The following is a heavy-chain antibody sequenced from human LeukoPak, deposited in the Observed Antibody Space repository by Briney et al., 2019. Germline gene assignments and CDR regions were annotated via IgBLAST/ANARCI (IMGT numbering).Heavy chain of an antibody. CDR3: ATGAAVAGTFSYYYGMDV. CDR2: INPNSGGT. D-gene: IGHD6-19*01. V-gene: IGHV1-2*04. CDR1: GYTFTGYY. J-gene: IGHJ6*02. Sequence: ASVKVSCKASGYTFTGYYMHWVRQAPGQGLEWMGWINPNSGGTNYAQKFQGWVTMTRDTSISTAYMELSRLRSDDTAVYYCATGAAVAGTFSYYYGMDVWGQGTTVTVSS.